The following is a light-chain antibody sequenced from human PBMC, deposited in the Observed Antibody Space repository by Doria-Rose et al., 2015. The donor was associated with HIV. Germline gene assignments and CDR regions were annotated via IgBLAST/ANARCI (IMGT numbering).Light chain of an antibody. V-gene: IGKV3-20*01. CDR3: HQYGTSWT. Sequence: TQSPGTLSLSPGERATLSCRASLSFSSTYLAWYQQNPCQAPSILIYDRSSRATGIPDRFSGSGSGTDFTLTINRLEPEDFALYYCHQYGTSWTFGQGTKVEI. J-gene: IGKJ1*01. CDR2: DRS. CDR1: LSFSSTY.